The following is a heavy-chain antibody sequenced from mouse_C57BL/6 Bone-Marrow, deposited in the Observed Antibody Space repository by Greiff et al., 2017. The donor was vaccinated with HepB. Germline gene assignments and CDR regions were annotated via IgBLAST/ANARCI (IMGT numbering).Heavy chain of an antibody. D-gene: IGHD1-1*01. J-gene: IGHJ2*01. CDR2: IRLKSDNYAT. CDR1: GFTFSNYW. CDR3: TERPTVVDY. V-gene: IGHV6-3*01. Sequence: EVQLQESGGGLVQPGGSMKLSCVASGFTFSNYWMNWVRQSPEKGLEWVAQIRLKSDNYATHYAESVKGRFTISRDDSKSSVYLQMNNLRAEDTGIYYCTERPTVVDYWGQGTTLTVSS.